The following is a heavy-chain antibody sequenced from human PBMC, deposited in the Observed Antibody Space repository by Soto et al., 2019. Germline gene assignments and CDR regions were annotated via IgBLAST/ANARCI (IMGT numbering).Heavy chain of an antibody. CDR2: IKSKTDGGTT. V-gene: IGHV3-15*07. D-gene: IGHD5-18*01. CDR3: ARDRHPGIVMVTWGVFDI. J-gene: IGHJ3*02. CDR1: GFTFSNAW. Sequence: GGSLRLSCAASGFTFSNAWMNWVLQAPGKGLEWVGRIKSKTDGGTTDYAAPVKGRFTISRDDSKNTLYLQMNSLRAEDMGAYYCARDRHPGIVMVTWGVFDIWGQGTVVTVSS.